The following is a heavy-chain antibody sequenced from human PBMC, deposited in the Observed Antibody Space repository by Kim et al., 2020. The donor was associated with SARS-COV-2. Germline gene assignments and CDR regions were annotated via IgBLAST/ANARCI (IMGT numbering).Heavy chain of an antibody. Sequence: GESLKISCKGSGYSFTSYWIGWVRQMPGKGLEWMGIIYPGDSDTRYSPSFQGQVTISADKSISTAYLQWSSLKASDTAMYYCARQMYCGGDCYPDAFDIWGQGTMVTVSS. J-gene: IGHJ3*02. CDR1: GYSFTSYW. CDR2: IYPGDSDT. CDR3: ARQMYCGGDCYPDAFDI. D-gene: IGHD2-21*02. V-gene: IGHV5-51*01.